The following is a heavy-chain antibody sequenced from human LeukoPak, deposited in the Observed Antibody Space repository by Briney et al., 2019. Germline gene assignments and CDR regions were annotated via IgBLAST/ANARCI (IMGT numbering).Heavy chain of an antibody. D-gene: IGHD3-10*01. J-gene: IGHJ4*02. CDR3: AKDRRSSGSGSSFLFDY. V-gene: IGHV3-48*02. Sequence: GGSLGLSCAASGFTFTSYSMNWVRQAPGMGLEWVSYISACGKTTYYAGSVKGRFTISRDSAKNSLYLQMNSLRDEDTAVYYCAKDRRSSGSGSSFLFDYWGQGTLVTVSS. CDR2: ISACGKTT. CDR1: GFTFTSYS.